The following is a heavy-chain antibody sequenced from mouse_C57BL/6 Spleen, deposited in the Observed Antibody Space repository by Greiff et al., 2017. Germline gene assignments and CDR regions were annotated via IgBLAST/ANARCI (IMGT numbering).Heavy chain of an antibody. CDR3: ARAAQATYYFDY. CDR2: IDPSDSYT. D-gene: IGHD3-2*02. V-gene: IGHV1-69*01. Sequence: QVQLKQPGAELVMPGASVKLSCKASGYTFTSYWMHWVKPRPGQGLEWIGEIDPSDSYTNYNQKFKGKSTLTVDKSSSTAYMQLSSLTSEDAAVYYCARAAQATYYFDYWGQGTTLTVSS. CDR1: GYTFTSYW. J-gene: IGHJ2*01.